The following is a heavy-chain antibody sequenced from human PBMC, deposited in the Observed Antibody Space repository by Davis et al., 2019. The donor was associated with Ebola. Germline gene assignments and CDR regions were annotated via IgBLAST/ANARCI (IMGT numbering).Heavy chain of an antibody. CDR2: INPNSGGT. V-gene: IGHV1-2*06. D-gene: IGHD2-15*01. CDR3: AMSGGARYYYGMDV. CDR1: GYTFTGYY. J-gene: IGHJ6*04. Sequence: AASVKVSCKASGYTFTGYYMHRVRQAPGQGLEWMGRINPNSGGTNYAQKFQGRVTMTRDTSISTAYMELSRLRSDDTAVYYCAMSGGARYYYGMDVWGKGTTVTVSS.